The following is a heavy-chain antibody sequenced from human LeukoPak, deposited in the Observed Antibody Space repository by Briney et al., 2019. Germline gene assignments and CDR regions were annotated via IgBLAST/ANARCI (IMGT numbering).Heavy chain of an antibody. V-gene: IGHV3-21*01. CDR1: GFTFSSYS. CDR3: ARQGGDSGYDHYFDY. Sequence: TGGSLRLSCAASGFTFSSYSMNWVRQAPGKGLEWVSSIGSSSSYIYYADSVKGRFTISRDNAKNSLYLQMNSLRAEDTAVYYCARQGGDSGYDHYFDYWGQGTLVTVSS. CDR2: IGSSSSYI. D-gene: IGHD5-12*01. J-gene: IGHJ4*02.